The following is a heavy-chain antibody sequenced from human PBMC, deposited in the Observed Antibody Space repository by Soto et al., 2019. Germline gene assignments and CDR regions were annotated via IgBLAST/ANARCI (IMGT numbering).Heavy chain of an antibody. J-gene: IGHJ4*02. CDR2: ISSGSTYF. CDR3: ARGDGTGLHSSGWSPRF. CDR1: GFTFSIST. V-gene: IGHV3-21*01. Sequence: EVQFVESGGGLVQSGGSLTLSCAASGFTFSISTMIWVRQAPGKRLEWVSSISSGSTYFYYADSVKGRFSISGDNAKRSLFLQMNSLRVEDTAVYYCARGDGTGLHSSGWSPRFWGQGTLVTVSS. D-gene: IGHD6-13*01.